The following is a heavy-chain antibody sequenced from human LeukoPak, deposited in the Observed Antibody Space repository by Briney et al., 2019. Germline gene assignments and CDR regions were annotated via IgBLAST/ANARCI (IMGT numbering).Heavy chain of an antibody. V-gene: IGHV4-61*01. D-gene: IGHD2-21*02. CDR3: ARSYCGGDCYSLTFDY. CDR1: GGSVSSGSYY. Sequence: ASETLSLTCTVSGGSVSSGSYYWSWIRQSPGKGLEWIGYIYYSGSTNYNPSLKSRVTISVDTSKNQFSLKLSSVTAADTAVYYCARSYCGGDCYSLTFDYWGQGTLVTVSS. CDR2: IYYSGST. J-gene: IGHJ4*02.